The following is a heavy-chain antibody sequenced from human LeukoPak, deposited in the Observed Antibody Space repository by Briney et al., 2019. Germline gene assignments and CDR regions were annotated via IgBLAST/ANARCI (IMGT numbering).Heavy chain of an antibody. D-gene: IGHD2-15*01. CDR3: ARDGYCSGGSCYVPDY. V-gene: IGHV1-2*06. CDR2: INPNTGGT. J-gene: IGHJ4*02. Sequence: ASVKVSCKDSGYTFTGHYMHWVRQAPGQGLEWMGRINPNTGGTNYAQKFQASVTMTRDTSISTAYMELSRLRSDDTAVYYCARDGYCSGGSCYVPDYWGQGTLVTVSS. CDR1: GYTFTGHY.